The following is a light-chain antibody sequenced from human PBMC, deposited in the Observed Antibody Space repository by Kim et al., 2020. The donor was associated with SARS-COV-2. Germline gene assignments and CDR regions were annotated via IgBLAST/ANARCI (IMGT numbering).Light chain of an antibody. CDR2: DAS. V-gene: IGKV3-11*01. CDR1: QSVSSQ. J-gene: IGKJ2*01. Sequence: SLSPGERVTLSCMASQSVSSQLAGYQQKPDQAPRLLIYDASNRATGIPARFSGSGSGTDFTLTISSLESEDFAVYYCQQRSNWMFTFGQGTKLEI. CDR3: QQRSNWMFT.